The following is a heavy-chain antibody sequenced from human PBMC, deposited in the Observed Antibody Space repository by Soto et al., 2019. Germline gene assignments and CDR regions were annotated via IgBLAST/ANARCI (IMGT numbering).Heavy chain of an antibody. CDR3: ARDTGGSYDY. D-gene: IGHD1-26*01. J-gene: IGHJ4*02. CDR1: GFIFSDYY. V-gene: IGHV3-72*01. CDR2: TRNKVNSFSA. Sequence: EVQLMESGGGLVQPGGSLRLSCGASGFIFSDYYMDWVRQVPGKGLEWVGRTRNKVNSFSAEYGASVKCRFSSYRDASQASMYLQMNSLKSDDTAVYYCARDTGGSYDYWGQGALGTFSS.